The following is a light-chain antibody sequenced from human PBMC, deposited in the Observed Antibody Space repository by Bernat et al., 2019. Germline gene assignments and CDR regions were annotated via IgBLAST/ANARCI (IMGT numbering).Light chain of an antibody. Sequence: DIQMTQSPSSLSASVGDRVTITCRASQSISSYLNWYQQKPGKAPKLLIYTASSLQSGVPSRFSGSGSGTDFTLTISSLQPEDFATYYCQQSYSTPGGYTFGQGNKLEIK. J-gene: IGKJ2*01. CDR1: QSISSY. CDR2: TAS. V-gene: IGKV1-39*01. CDR3: QQSYSTPGGYT.